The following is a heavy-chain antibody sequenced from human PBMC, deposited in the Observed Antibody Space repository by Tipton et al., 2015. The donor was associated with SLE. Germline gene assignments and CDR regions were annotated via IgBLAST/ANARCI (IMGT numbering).Heavy chain of an antibody. J-gene: IGHJ2*01. V-gene: IGHV4-34*01. Sequence: GLVKPSETLSLTCAVYGGSFSGYYWTWIRQPPGKGLEWIGEINHSGSTNYNPSLKSRVTISVDTSENQFALRLSSVTAADTAVYYCARHLHYGDYGYFDLWGRGTLVTVSS. CDR1: GGSFSGYY. CDR2: INHSGST. D-gene: IGHD4-17*01. CDR3: ARHLHYGDYGYFDL.